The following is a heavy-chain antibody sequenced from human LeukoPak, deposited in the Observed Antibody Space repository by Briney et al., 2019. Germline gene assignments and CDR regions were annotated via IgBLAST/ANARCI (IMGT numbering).Heavy chain of an antibody. CDR1: GFSFMNAW. Sequence: PGGSLRLSCAASGFSFMNAWMIWVRQAPGKGLEWVGRIKSNADGGTPDYAAPARGRFTISRDDSKNTLYLQMNSLKTEDTAVYYCTTFCHEYSPYWGRGTLVTVSS. D-gene: IGHD5-18*01. J-gene: IGHJ4*02. V-gene: IGHV3-15*01. CDR3: TTFCHEYSPY. CDR2: IKSNADGGTP.